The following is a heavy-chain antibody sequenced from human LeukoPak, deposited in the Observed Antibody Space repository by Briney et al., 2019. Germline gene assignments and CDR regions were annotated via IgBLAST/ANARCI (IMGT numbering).Heavy chain of an antibody. CDR2: IIGSGANT. CDR3: ATQASIQLWLLYYDY. Sequence: PGGSLRLSCAAPGFTFSSYAISWVRQAPGKGLEWVSAIIGSGANTYYADSVKGRFTISRDNSKNTLYLQMNSLRAEDTAVYYCATQASIQLWLLYYDYWGQGTLVTVSS. CDR1: GFTFSSYA. D-gene: IGHD5-18*01. J-gene: IGHJ4*02. V-gene: IGHV3-23*01.